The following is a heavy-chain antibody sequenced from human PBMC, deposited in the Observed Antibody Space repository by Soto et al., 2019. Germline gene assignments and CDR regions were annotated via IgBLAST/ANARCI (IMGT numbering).Heavy chain of an antibody. CDR1: EGSIAAYF. CDR3: ARDRGDGYKRYFEF. CDR2: ISFSGAT. V-gene: IGHV4-59*01. J-gene: IGHJ4*02. Sequence: SVTRSHSSSVAEGSIAAYFWRWIRQTPGKGLDWIGSISFSGATYSNPSLKGRAALSVDTSENHLSLTLNSVTSADTAVYFCARDRGDGYKRYFEFWGQGTPVPVS. D-gene: IGHD3-10*01.